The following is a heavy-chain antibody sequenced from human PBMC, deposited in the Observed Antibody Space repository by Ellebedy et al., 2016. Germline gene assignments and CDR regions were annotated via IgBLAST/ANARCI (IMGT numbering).Heavy chain of an antibody. J-gene: IGHJ4*02. CDR2: IYYTGTP. Sequence: SETLSLXXSFSGNSVSSSRYFWGWIRQPPGKGLEWIASIYYTGTPYYNPSLKRRVTISLDTSKNQFSLKLSSVTAADTAMYYCAREGGDDGGTRSDYWGQGTLVAVSS. V-gene: IGHV4-39*07. CDR1: GNSVSSSRYF. CDR3: AREGGDDGGTRSDY. D-gene: IGHD1-1*01.